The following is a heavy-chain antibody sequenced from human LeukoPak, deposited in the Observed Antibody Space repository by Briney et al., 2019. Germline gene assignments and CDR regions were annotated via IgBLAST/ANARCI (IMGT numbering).Heavy chain of an antibody. CDR1: GFNFSNYS. Sequence: GGSLRLSCEVSGFNFSNYSMNWVRQAPGKGLEWVSSISSRSSYIFYADSVKGRFTVSRDNSKNTLYLQMNSLRAGDTAVYYCAKHASYYYDASGYHFDYWGQGTLVTVSS. D-gene: IGHD3-22*01. J-gene: IGHJ4*02. CDR2: ISSRSSYI. V-gene: IGHV3-21*04. CDR3: AKHASYYYDASGYHFDY.